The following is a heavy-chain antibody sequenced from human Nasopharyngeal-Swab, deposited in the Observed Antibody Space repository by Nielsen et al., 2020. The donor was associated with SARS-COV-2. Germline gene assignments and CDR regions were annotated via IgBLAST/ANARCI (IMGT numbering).Heavy chain of an antibody. CDR1: GFTFSTYS. D-gene: IGHD6-19*01. CDR3: AKSSSGWYQRYSYGMDV. J-gene: IGHJ6*02. CDR2: IRSSSSYI. Sequence: ESLKISCAASGFTFSTYSMNWVRQAPGKRLEWVSSIRSSSSYIYYADSVKGRFTISRDNAKNSLYLQMNSLRAEDTAVYYCAKSSSGWYQRYSYGMDVWGQGTTVTVSS. V-gene: IGHV3-21*01.